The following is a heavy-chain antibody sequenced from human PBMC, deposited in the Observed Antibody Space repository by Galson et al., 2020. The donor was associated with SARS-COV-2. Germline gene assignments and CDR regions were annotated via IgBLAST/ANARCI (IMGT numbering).Heavy chain of an antibody. CDR1: GFTFSNYS. J-gene: IGHJ4*02. CDR2: ISGSDTNT. V-gene: IGHV3-23*01. D-gene: IGHD2-2*03. Sequence: GESLRLSCAGSGFTFSNYSMSWVRQAPGKGLEWVSSISGSDTNTYYANSVKGRFTISRDNSKNTLYLQMNSLRAEDTAVYYCAKVKRIGMNMDFDSWGQGTLVTVSS. CDR3: AKVKRIGMNMDFDS.